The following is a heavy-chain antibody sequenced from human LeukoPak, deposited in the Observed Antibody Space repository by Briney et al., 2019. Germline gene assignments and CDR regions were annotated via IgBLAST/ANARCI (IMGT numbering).Heavy chain of an antibody. CDR2: IYYSGST. CDR1: GGSISSYY. V-gene: IGHV4-59*01. D-gene: IGHD3-22*01. J-gene: IGHJ4*02. CDR3: ARANQGSYYDSSGYGY. Sequence: SETLSLTCTVSGGSISSYYWSWIRQPPGKGLEWIGYIYYSGSTNYNPSLKSRVTISVDTSKDQFSLKLSSVTAADTAVYYCARANQGSYYDSSGYGYWGQGTLVTVSS.